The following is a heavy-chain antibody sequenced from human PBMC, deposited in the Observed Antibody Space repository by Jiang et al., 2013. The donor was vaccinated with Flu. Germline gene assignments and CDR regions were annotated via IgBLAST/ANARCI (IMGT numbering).Heavy chain of an antibody. CDR1: GGTIDNYA. Sequence: SGAEVKKSGSSVKVSCKASGGTIDNYALSWVRQAPGQGLEWMGGIFPLLGTPTYSQEMQGRVTITADRATNTVYMEMSSLRPEDTAVYYCGRGNIAVAGSFYYYGMDVWGQGTTVTVSS. CDR3: GRGNIAVAGSFYYYGMDV. J-gene: IGHJ6*02. V-gene: IGHV1-69*06. CDR2: IFPLLGTP. D-gene: IGHD6-19*01.